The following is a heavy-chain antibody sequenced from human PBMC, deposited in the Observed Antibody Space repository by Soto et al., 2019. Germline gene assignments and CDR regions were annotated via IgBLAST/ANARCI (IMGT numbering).Heavy chain of an antibody. D-gene: IGHD2-2*01. CDR2: VGWNGGDI. V-gene: IGHV3-9*01. J-gene: IGHJ6*02. CDR3: AKDRAVVVPVSTSYFHYYGLDV. CDR1: GFTLDDYT. Sequence: VQLVESGGGLVQPGGSLRLSCAASGFTLDDYTMHWVRQAPGKGLEWVAGVGWNGGDIVYADYVKGRFTVSRDNTKNSLYLEMNSLRTEDTAIYYCAKDRAVVVPVSTSYFHYYGLDVWGQGNTVTVS.